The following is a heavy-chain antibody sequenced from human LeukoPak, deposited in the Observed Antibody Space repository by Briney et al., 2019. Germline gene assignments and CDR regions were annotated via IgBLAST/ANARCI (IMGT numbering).Heavy chain of an antibody. V-gene: IGHV3-23*01. J-gene: IGHJ3*02. CDR3: AKGVEYDILTGYSDDAFDI. D-gene: IGHD3-9*01. CDR2: ITGSGGST. CDR1: GFTFSSYA. Sequence: GGSLRLSRAASGFTFSSYAMSWVRQAPGKGLEWVSAITGSGGSTYYADSVKGRFTISRDNSKNALYLQMNSLRAEDTAVYYCAKGVEYDILTGYSDDAFDIWGQGTMVTVSS.